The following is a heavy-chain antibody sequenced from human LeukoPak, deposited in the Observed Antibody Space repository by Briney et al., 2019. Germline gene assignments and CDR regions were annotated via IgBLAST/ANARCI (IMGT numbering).Heavy chain of an antibody. D-gene: IGHD2-2*01. J-gene: IGHJ4*02. CDR2: INPNSGGT. CDR1: GYTFTGYY. V-gene: IGHV1-2*02. Sequence: GASVKVSCKASGYTFTGYYMHWVRQAPGQGLEWMGWINPNSGGTNYAQKFQGRVTMTRDTSISTAYMELSRLRSDDTAVHYCAREDCSSTSCYWFDYWGQGTLVTVSS. CDR3: AREDCSSTSCYWFDY.